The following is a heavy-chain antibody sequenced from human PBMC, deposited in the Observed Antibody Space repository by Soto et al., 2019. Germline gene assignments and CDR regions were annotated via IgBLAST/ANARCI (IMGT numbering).Heavy chain of an antibody. V-gene: IGHV4-34*01. CDR2: INHSGST. J-gene: IGHJ4*02. CDR3: VRGIALKVAVQRDAPDRYYFDY. CDR1: GFTFSNSW. Sequence: GSLRLSCAASGFTFSNSWMTWIRQPPGKGLEWIGEINHSGSTNQNPSLKSRLSISVDTSKNQVSLKLKSVTAADTAVYYCVRGIALKVAVQRDAPDRYYFDYWGQGSLVTVSS. D-gene: IGHD2-21*01.